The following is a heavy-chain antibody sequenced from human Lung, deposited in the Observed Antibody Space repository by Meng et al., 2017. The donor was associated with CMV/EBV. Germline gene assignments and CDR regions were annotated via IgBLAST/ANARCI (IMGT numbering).Heavy chain of an antibody. Sequence: GGSLRLXCTASGFTFSTYAMSWVRQAPGKGLEWVSGISGSGVSTYYADSVKGRFTISRDNSKNTLYLQMNSLRAEDTAIYYCATVLTIGERSDWGQGTVVTVSS. J-gene: IGHJ4*02. CDR3: ATVLTIGERSD. CDR1: GFTFSTYA. CDR2: ISGSGVST. V-gene: IGHV3-23*01. D-gene: IGHD3-9*01.